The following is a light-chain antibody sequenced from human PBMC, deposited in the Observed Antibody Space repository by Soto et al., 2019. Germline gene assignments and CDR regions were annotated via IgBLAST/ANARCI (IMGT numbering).Light chain of an antibody. Sequence: EIVLTQSPGTLSLSPGQKVTLSCRASQTLTNNYLAWYQQKPGQAPRLLIFGASNRFTGIPARFSGSGSGTDFTLNINRLQPEDFAMYFCHQFDSTPYTFGPGTKLEI. V-gene: IGKV3-20*01. CDR2: GAS. J-gene: IGKJ2*01. CDR3: HQFDSTPYT. CDR1: QTLTNNY.